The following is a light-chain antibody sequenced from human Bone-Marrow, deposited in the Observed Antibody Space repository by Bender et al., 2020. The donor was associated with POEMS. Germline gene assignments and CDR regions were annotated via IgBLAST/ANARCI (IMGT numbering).Light chain of an antibody. J-gene: IGLJ1*01. Sequence: QSALTQPAAVSESPGQSVTISCTGTRSDVGAHNFVSWYQQHPGKAPKLMVFDVSHRPSGVSNRFSGSKSGTTASLTISGLQAEDEADYYCGSYAGSPPYVFGTGTKVTVL. CDR1: RSDVGAHNF. CDR2: DVS. V-gene: IGLV2-14*03. CDR3: GSYAGSPPYV.